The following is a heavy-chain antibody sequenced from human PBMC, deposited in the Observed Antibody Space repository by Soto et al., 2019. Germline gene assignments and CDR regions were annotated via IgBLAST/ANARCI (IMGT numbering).Heavy chain of an antibody. CDR2: IDWDDDK. CDR3: ARTPRVKGNDAFDI. CDR1: GFSLSTSGMC. V-gene: IGHV2-70*11. J-gene: IGHJ3*02. Sequence: ESGPTLVNPTQTLTLTCTFSGFSLSTSGMCVSWIRRPPGKALEWLARIDWDDDKYYSTSLKTRLTISKDTSKNQVVLTMTNMDPVDTATYYCARTPRVKGNDAFDIWGQGTMVTVSS.